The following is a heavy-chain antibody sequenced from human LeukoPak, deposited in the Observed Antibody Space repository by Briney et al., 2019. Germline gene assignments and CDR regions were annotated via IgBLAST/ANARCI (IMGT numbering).Heavy chain of an antibody. D-gene: IGHD1-26*01. V-gene: IGHV3-30-3*01. Sequence: SGGSLRLSCAASGFTFSSYAMHWVRQAPGKGLEWVAVISYDGSNKYYADSVKGRFTISRDNSKNTLYLQMNSLRAEDTAVYYCASTTDSGSYYLGFGYWGQGTLVTVSS. J-gene: IGHJ4*02. CDR3: ASTTDSGSYYLGFGY. CDR1: GFTFSSYA. CDR2: ISYDGSNK.